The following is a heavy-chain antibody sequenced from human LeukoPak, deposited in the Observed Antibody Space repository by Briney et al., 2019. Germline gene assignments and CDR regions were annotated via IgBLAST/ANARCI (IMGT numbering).Heavy chain of an antibody. V-gene: IGHV4-4*08. CDR3: ARHSARGYNYIDF. D-gene: IGHD5-24*01. J-gene: IGHJ4*02. CDR2: IHATGST. CDR1: GGSVKTYY. Sequence: PSETLSLTCAVSGGSVKTYYWSWIRQSPERGLQWIGFIHATGSTNTFPSLNSRVTISLDTSTNQFSLRLKSVTAADTAVYYCARHSARGYNYIDFWGRGTLVTVSS.